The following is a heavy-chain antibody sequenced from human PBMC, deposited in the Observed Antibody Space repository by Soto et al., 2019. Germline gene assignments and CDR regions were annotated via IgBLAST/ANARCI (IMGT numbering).Heavy chain of an antibody. V-gene: IGHV4-30-4*01. Sequence: PSETLSLTCTVSGDPMSRGDYYWSWIRLPPGKGLEWIGFVYHTGSTYYSPSLKGRVDISVDTSKNQFSLKLNSVTAADTAVYYCARDPLYDYGDSSHVFDMWGKGPMVT. J-gene: IGHJ3*02. D-gene: IGHD4-17*01. CDR3: ARDPLYDYGDSSHVFDM. CDR2: VYHTGST. CDR1: GDPMSRGDYY.